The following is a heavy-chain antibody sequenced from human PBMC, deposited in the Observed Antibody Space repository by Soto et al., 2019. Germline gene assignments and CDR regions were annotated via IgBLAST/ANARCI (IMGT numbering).Heavy chain of an antibody. CDR3: ARRTYLRARVRGVIGSIDY. Sequence: SETLSLTCTVSGGSISSSSYYWGWIRQPPGKGLEWIGSIYYSGSTYYNPSLKSRVTISVDTSKNQFSLKLSSVTAADTAVYYCARRTYLRARVRGVIGSIDYWGQGTLVTSPQ. D-gene: IGHD3-10*01. CDR2: IYYSGST. CDR1: GGSISSSSYY. J-gene: IGHJ4*02. V-gene: IGHV4-39*01.